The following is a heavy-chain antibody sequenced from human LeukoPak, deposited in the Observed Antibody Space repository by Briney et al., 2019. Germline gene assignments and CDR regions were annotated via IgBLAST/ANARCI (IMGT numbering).Heavy chain of an antibody. J-gene: IGHJ3*02. CDR3: AESPVHMVRGVTYAFDI. CDR2: IIPILGIA. D-gene: IGHD3-10*01. Sequence: ASVKVSCKASGGTFSSYAISWVRQAPGQGLEWMGRIIPILGIANYAQKFQGRVTITADKSTSTAYMELSSLRSEDTAVYYCAESPVHMVRGVTYAFDIWGQGTMVTVSS. V-gene: IGHV1-69*04. CDR1: GGTFSSYA.